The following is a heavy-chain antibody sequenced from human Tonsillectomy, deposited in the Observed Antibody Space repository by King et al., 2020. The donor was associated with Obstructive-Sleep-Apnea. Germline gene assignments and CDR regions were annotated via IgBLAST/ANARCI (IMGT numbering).Heavy chain of an antibody. Sequence: VQLVESGGGLVKPGGSLRLSCAASGFTFSSYSMNWVRQAPGKGLEWVSSISSSSSYIYYADSAKGRFTISRDNAKNSLYLQMNSLRAEDTAVYYCARDFMTTVTTAYYYGMDVWGQGTTVTVSS. CDR2: ISSSSSYI. D-gene: IGHD4-11*01. V-gene: IGHV3-21*01. CDR3: ARDFMTTVTTAYYYGMDV. CDR1: GFTFSSYS. J-gene: IGHJ6*02.